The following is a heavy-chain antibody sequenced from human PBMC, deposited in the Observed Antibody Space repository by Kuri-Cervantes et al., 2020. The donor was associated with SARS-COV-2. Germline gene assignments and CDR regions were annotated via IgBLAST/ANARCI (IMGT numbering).Heavy chain of an antibody. D-gene: IGHD6-19*01. CDR2: ISSSSSYI. J-gene: IGHJ6*02. CDR3: AKGAVAGTYYYYGMDV. V-gene: IGHV3-21*01. CDR1: GFTFSGHW. Sequence: GESLKISCAASGFTFSGHWIHWVRQAPGKGLEWVSSISSSSSYIYYADSVKGRFTISRDNAKNSLYLQMNSLRAEDTAVYYCAKGAVAGTYYYYGMDVWGQGTTVTVSS.